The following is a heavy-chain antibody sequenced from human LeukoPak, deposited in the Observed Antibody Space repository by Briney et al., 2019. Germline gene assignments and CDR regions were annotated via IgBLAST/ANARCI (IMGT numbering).Heavy chain of an antibody. D-gene: IGHD3-10*01. CDR2: IWYDGSNK. CDR1: GFIFSSYG. CDR3: ARELEVRGAYGSGSY. J-gene: IGHJ4*02. V-gene: IGHV3-33*08. Sequence: GGSLRLSCAASGFIFSSYGMHWVRQAPGKGLEWVAVIWYDGSNKYYADSVKGRFTISRDNSKNTLYLQMNSLRAEDTAVYYCARELEVRGAYGSGSYWGQGTLVTVSS.